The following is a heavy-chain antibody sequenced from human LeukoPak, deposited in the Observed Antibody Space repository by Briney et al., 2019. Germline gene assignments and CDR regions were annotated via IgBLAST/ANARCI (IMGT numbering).Heavy chain of an antibody. J-gene: IGHJ4*02. CDR3: ARAGPGYSYGR. Sequence: SETLSLTCAVYGGSFSGYYWSWIRQPPGKGLEWIGEINHSGSTNYNPSLKSRVTIPVDTSKNQFSLKLSSVTAADTAVYYCARAGPGYSYGRWGQGTLVTVSS. V-gene: IGHV4-34*01. CDR2: INHSGST. D-gene: IGHD5-18*01. CDR1: GGSFSGYY.